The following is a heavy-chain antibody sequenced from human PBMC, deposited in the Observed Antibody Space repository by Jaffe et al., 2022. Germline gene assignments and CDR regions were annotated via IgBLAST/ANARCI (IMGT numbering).Heavy chain of an antibody. V-gene: IGHV4-38-2*02. CDR2: IYHSGST. J-gene: IGHJ5*02. CDR1: GYSISSGYY. CDR3: ARDLGYFEPHVGFDP. D-gene: IGHD3-9*01. Sequence: QVQLQESGPGLVKPSETLSLTCAVSGYSISSGYYWGWIRQPPGKGLEWIGSIYHSGSTYYNPSLKSRVTISVDTSKNQFSLKLSSVTAADTAVYYCARDLGYFEPHVGFDPWGQGTLVTVSS.